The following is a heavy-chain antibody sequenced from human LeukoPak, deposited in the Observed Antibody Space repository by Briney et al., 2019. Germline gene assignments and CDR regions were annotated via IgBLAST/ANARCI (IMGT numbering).Heavy chain of an antibody. Sequence: GSLRLSCAASGFTFRNYWMGWVRQAPGEGVEWVANTKPDGSAEYYADSVRGRFTASRDNANNLLYLQMNRLRAEDTAVYYYARDGGLHTNFDYWGQGTLLTVSS. D-gene: IGHD2-15*01. CDR3: ARDGGLHTNFDY. CDR1: GFTFRNYW. V-gene: IGHV3-7*01. CDR2: TKPDGSAE. J-gene: IGHJ4*02.